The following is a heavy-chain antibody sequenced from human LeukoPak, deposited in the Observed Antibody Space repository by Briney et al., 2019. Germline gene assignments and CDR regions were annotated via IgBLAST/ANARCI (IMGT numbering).Heavy chain of an antibody. Sequence: PGGSLRLSCAASGFTFSSYAMSWVLQAPGRGLEWGSGCSGRGGSTHYADSVKGRFTISRDNSKNTLYLQMNSLRAEDTAVYYCAKALNGYCSAGSCNGDYWGQGTLVTVSS. D-gene: IGHD2-15*01. V-gene: IGHV3-23*01. CDR1: GFTFSSYA. CDR2: CSGRGGST. CDR3: AKALNGYCSAGSCNGDY. J-gene: IGHJ4*02.